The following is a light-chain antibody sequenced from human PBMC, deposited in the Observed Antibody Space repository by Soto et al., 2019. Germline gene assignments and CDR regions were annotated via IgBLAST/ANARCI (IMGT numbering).Light chain of an antibody. CDR1: STDVGAYEY. Sequence: QAVLTQPASVSGSPGQSLTISCTGTSTDVGAYEYVSWYQQQPGKAPKLIIYDVSNRPSGVSDRFSGSKSGNTASLTISGLQTEDEADYYCNSYTSSSTRVFGTGTKVTVL. CDR2: DVS. V-gene: IGLV2-14*01. J-gene: IGLJ1*01. CDR3: NSYTSSSTRV.